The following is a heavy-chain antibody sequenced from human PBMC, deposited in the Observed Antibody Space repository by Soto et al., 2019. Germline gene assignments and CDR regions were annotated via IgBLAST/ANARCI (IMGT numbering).Heavy chain of an antibody. CDR2: IYYSGST. V-gene: IGHV4-59*01. CDR1: GGSISSYY. Sequence: QVQLQESGPGLVKPSETLSLTCTVSGGSISSYYWSWIRQPPGKGLEWIGYIYYSGSTNYNPSLKRRVTISVDTSKNQFSLKLSSVTAADTAVYYCARGKGDYWGQGTLVTVSS. J-gene: IGHJ4*02. CDR3: ARGKGDY.